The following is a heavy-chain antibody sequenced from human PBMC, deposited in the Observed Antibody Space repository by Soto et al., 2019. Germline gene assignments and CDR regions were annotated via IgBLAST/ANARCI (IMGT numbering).Heavy chain of an antibody. CDR1: GGSISSYY. D-gene: IGHD3-10*01. CDR3: ASGRGTENY. Sequence: PSETLSLTCTVSGGSISSYYWSWIRQPPGKGLEWIGEINNSGSTNYNPSLESRVTISVDTSKNQFSLNLNSVTAADTAVYFCASGRGTENYWGHGTLVTVSS. J-gene: IGHJ4*01. CDR2: INNSGST. V-gene: IGHV4-34*01.